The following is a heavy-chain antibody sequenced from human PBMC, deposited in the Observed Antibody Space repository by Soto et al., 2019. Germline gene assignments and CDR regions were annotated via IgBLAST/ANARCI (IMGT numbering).Heavy chain of an antibody. D-gene: IGHD3-10*01. Sequence: SVKVSCKASGGTFRSYAISWVRQAPGQGLEWMGGIIPIFGTANYAQKFQGRVTITADESTSTAYMELSSLRSEDTAVYYCGRRRRSGYVHGSGAFDIWGQGTMVTVSS. J-gene: IGHJ3*02. CDR3: GRRRRSGYVHGSGAFDI. V-gene: IGHV1-69*13. CDR2: IIPIFGTA. CDR1: GGTFRSYA.